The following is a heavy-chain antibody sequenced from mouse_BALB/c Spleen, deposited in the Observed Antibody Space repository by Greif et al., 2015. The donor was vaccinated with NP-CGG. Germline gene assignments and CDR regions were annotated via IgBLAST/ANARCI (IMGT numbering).Heavy chain of an antibody. V-gene: IGHV14-1*02. J-gene: IGHJ3*01. CDR1: GFNIKDYY. Sequence: EVQLVESGAELVRPGALVKLSCKASGFNIKDYYMHWVKQSPEQGLEWMGWIDPENGNTLYDPQFQGKACITADTSSNTAYLQLSRLISGDTAVYYCAPYYGNHKGCSDWGQGTLVTVSA. CDR3: APYYGNHKGCSD. D-gene: IGHD2-10*01. CDR2: IDPENGNT.